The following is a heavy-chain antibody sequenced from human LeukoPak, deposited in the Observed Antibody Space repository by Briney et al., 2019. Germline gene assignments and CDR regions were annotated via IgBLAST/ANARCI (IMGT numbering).Heavy chain of an antibody. CDR1: GFTFSSYA. Sequence: PGGSLRLSCAASGFTFSSYAMSWVRQAPGKGLEWVSAISGSGGSTYYADSVKGRFTISRDNAKNSLYLQMNSLRAEDTAVYYCARGGSGSSHFDYWGQGTLVTVSS. V-gene: IGHV3-23*01. J-gene: IGHJ4*02. CDR3: ARGGSGSSHFDY. D-gene: IGHD3-10*01. CDR2: ISGSGGST.